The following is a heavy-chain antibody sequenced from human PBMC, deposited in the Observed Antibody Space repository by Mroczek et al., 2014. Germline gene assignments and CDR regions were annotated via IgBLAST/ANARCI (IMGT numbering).Heavy chain of an antibody. CDR3: AKDDLWFGELFRGVFDY. CDR1: GFTFDDYA. V-gene: IGHV3-9*01. Sequence: ESGGGLVQPGRSLRLSCAASGFTFDDYAMHWVRQAPGKGLEWVSGISWNSGSIGYADSVKGRFTISRDNAKNSLYLQMNSLRAEDTALYYCAKDDLWFGELFRGVFDYWGQGTLVTVSS. CDR2: ISWNSGSI. D-gene: IGHD3-10*01. J-gene: IGHJ4*02.